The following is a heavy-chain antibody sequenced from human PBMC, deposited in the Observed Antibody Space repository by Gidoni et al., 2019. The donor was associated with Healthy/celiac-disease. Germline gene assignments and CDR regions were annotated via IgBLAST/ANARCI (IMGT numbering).Heavy chain of an antibody. CDR3: ARDLRDCSGGSCYSPIYYYGMDV. V-gene: IGHV4-59*01. J-gene: IGHJ6*02. Sequence: QVQLQESGPGLVKPSETLSLTCTVSGCSISSYYWRWIRQPPGKGLEWIGYIYYSGSTNYNPSLKSRVTISVDTSKNQFSLKLSSVTAADTAVYYCARDLRDCSGGSCYSPIYYYGMDVWGQGTTVTVSS. D-gene: IGHD2-15*01. CDR2: IYYSGST. CDR1: GCSISSYY.